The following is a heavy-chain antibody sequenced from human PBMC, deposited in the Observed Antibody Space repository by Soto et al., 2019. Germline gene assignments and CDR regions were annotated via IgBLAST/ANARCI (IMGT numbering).Heavy chain of an antibody. CDR2: ISGGGSII. CDR1: GFTFSSYE. V-gene: IGHV3-48*03. J-gene: IGHJ4*02. D-gene: IGHD6-6*01. Sequence: PGGSLRLSCAASGFTFSSYEMNWVRQAPGKGLEWVSYISGGGSIIYYADSVKGRFTISRDNTKNSLYLQMNSLRGEDTAVYYCARDYIDSSGHFDYWGQGTLVTVSS. CDR3: ARDYIDSSGHFDY.